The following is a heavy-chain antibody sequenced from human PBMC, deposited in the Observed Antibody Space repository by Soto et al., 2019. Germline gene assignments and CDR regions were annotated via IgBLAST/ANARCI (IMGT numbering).Heavy chain of an antibody. V-gene: IGHV1-18*01. CDR1: GYTFTIYC. J-gene: IGHJ6*02. CDR3: ARDPEQLGYYYGMDV. D-gene: IGHD6-13*01. Sequence: ASVKVSCKASGYTFTIYCISWVRQAPGQGLEWMGWISAYNGNTNYAQKLQGRVTMTTDTSTSTAYMELRSLRSDDTAVYYCARDPEQLGYYYGMDVWGQGTTVTVSS. CDR2: ISAYNGNT.